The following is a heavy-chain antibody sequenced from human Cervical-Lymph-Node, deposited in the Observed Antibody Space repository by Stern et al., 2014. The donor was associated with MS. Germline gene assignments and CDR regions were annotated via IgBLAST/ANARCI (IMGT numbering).Heavy chain of an antibody. J-gene: IGHJ4*02. D-gene: IGHD2-2*01. CDR3: ARGLYYLDS. Sequence: QVQLVASGGGVVQPGRSLRLSCAASGFTFSDYGMHLVRQGPGTGLEWVAIVRYDGSIKYYPDSVKGRFTISRDNSKNTLYLQLNSLRAEDTAVFYCARGLYYLDSWGRGTLVTVSS. CDR2: VRYDGSIK. V-gene: IGHV3-33*01. CDR1: GFTFSDYG.